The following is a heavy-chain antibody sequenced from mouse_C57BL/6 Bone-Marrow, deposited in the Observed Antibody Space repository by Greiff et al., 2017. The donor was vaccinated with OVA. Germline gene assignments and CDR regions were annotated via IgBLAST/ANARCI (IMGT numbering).Heavy chain of an antibody. CDR3: AREVIYYGSSYGYFDV. D-gene: IGHD1-1*01. Sequence: EVQLQQSGPELVKPGASVKISCKASGYTFTDYYMNWVKQSHGKSLEWIGDINPNNGGTSYNQKFKGKATLTVDKSSSTAYMELRSLTSEDSAVYYCAREVIYYGSSYGYFDVWGTGTTVTVSS. V-gene: IGHV1-26*01. J-gene: IGHJ1*03. CDR2: INPNNGGT. CDR1: GYTFTDYY.